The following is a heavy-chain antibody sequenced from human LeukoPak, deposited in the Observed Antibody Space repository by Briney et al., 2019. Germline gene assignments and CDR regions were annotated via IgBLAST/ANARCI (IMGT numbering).Heavy chain of an antibody. D-gene: IGHD1-20*01. V-gene: IGHV1-18*01. J-gene: IGHJ4*02. CDR1: GYMFTGYA. Sequence: ASVKVSCKTSGYMFTGYAISWVRQAPGQGLENMGWISAYNGATNFAQKFQGRVTMTTDTSTSTAYMELRSLRSDDTAVYYCARALNWNDDYWGQGTLVTVSS. CDR2: ISAYNGAT. CDR3: ARALNWNDDY.